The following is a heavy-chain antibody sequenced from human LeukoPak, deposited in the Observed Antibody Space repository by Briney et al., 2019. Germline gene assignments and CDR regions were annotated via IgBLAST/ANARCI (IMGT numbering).Heavy chain of an antibody. CDR3: ARVLVRDYYYYYGMDV. Sequence: GESLKIPCKGSGYSFTSYWIGWVRQMPGKGLEWMGIIYPGDSDTRYSPSFQGQVTISADKSISTAYLQWSSLKASDTAMYYCARVLVRDYYYYYGMDVWGQGTTVTVSS. J-gene: IGHJ6*02. V-gene: IGHV5-51*01. CDR1: GYSFTSYW. D-gene: IGHD3-10*01. CDR2: IYPGDSDT.